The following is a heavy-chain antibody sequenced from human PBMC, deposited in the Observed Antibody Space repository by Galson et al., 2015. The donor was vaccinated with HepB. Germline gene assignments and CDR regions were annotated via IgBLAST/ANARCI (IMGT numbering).Heavy chain of an antibody. CDR2: IIPIFGTA. CDR3: ARTTIFGVALAYYYYYMDV. D-gene: IGHD3-3*01. Sequence: SVKVSCKASGGTFSSYAISWVRQAPGQGLEWMGGIIPIFGTANYAQKFQGRVTITADESTSTAYMELSSLRSEDTAVYYCARTTIFGVALAYYYYYMDVWGKGTTVTVSS. V-gene: IGHV1-69*13. CDR1: GGTFSSYA. J-gene: IGHJ6*03.